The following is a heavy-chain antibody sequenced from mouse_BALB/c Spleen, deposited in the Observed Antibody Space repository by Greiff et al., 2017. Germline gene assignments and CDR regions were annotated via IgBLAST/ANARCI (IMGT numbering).Heavy chain of an antibody. V-gene: IGHV1S127*01. J-gene: IGHJ2*01. CDR2: IDPSDSET. D-gene: IGHD4-1*01. CDR1: GYSFTSYW. CDR3: ARRRQTGTFDY. Sequence: QVQLQQSGPQLVRPGASVKISCKASGYSFTSYWMHWVKQRPGQGLEWIGMIDPSDSETRLNQKFKDKATLTVDKSSSTAYMQLSSPTSEDSAVYYCARRRQTGTFDYWGQGTTLTVSS.